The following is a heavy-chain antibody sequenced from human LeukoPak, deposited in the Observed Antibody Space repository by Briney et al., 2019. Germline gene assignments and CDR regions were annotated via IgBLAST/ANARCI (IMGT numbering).Heavy chain of an antibody. Sequence: PGGSLRLSCAASGFTFSDYYMSWIRQAPGKGPEWVSYISTGGSSTNYADSVKGRFTISRDNAKNSLYLQMDRLRAEDTAVYYCARVPGRCAFDFWGQGTMVTVSS. J-gene: IGHJ3*01. CDR2: ISTGGSST. D-gene: IGHD2-15*01. CDR3: ARVPGRCAFDF. CDR1: GFTFSDYY. V-gene: IGHV3-11*03.